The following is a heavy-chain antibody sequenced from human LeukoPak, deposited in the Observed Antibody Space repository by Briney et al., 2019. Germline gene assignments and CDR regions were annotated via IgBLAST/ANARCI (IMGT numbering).Heavy chain of an antibody. CDR3: ARGGIAARPGYFDY. CDR1: GFTFSSYA. V-gene: IGHV3-30*04. CDR2: IASDGKTQ. Sequence: TGSSLRLSCAASGFTFSSYAMHWVRQAPGKGLEWVAVIASDGKTQYYADSVKGRFTISRDNAKNSLYLQMNSLRAEDTAVYYCARGGIAARPGYFDYWGQGTLVTVSS. J-gene: IGHJ4*02. D-gene: IGHD6-6*01.